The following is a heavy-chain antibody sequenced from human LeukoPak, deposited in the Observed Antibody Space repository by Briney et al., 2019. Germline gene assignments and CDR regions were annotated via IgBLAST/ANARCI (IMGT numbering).Heavy chain of an antibody. Sequence: GSLRLSCAASGFTFSSYRMHWVRQVPGKGQVWVSRIKSDGSKTNYADSVKGRFTTSRDNAKDTLYLQMNSLRVEDTAVYFCAREIGGSFDYWGQGTLVTVSS. V-gene: IGHV3-74*01. J-gene: IGHJ4*02. CDR2: IKSDGSKT. CDR1: GFTFSSYR. D-gene: IGHD3-3*01. CDR3: AREIGGSFDY.